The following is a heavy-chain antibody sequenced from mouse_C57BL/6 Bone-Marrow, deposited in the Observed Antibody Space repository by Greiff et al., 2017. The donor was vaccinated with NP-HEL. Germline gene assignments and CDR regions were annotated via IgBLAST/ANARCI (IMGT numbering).Heavy chain of an antibody. CDR2: ISSGGDYI. D-gene: IGHD3-3*01. V-gene: IGHV5-9-1*02. CDR1: GFTFSSYA. Sequence: EVKLMESGAGLVKPGGSLKLSCAASGFTFSSYAMSWVRQTPEKRLEWVAYISSGGDYIYYADTVKGRFPISRDNARNTLYLQMSSLKSEDTAMYYCTRDPGLHFDYWGQGTTLTVSS. CDR3: TRDPGLHFDY. J-gene: IGHJ2*01.